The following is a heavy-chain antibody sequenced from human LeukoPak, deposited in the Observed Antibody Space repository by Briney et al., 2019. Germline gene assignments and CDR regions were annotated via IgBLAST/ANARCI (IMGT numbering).Heavy chain of an antibody. D-gene: IGHD6-13*01. CDR3: AKDHPLAARDYYYGMDV. V-gene: IGHV3-23*01. J-gene: IGHJ6*02. CDR2: ISGSGGST. Sequence: GGSLRLSCAASGFTFSSYAMSWVRQAPGKGLEWVSAISGSGGSTYYADSVKGRFTISRDNSKNTLYLQMNSLRAEDTAVYYCAKDHPLAARDYYYGMDVWGQGTTVTVSS. CDR1: GFTFSSYA.